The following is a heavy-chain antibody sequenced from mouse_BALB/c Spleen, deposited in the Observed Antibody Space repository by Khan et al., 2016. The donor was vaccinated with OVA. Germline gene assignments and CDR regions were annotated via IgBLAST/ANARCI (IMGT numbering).Heavy chain of an antibody. D-gene: IGHD1-3*01. Sequence: VELVESGAELVRPGVSVKISCKGSGYTFTDFAMHWVKQSHAKSLEWLGVISTYYGDADYNQKFKGKATMTVDKSSSTAYMELARLTSEDSAISYCARGSGNSRFAYWGQGTLVTVSA. J-gene: IGHJ3*01. CDR2: ISTYYGDA. CDR1: GYTFTDFA. CDR3: ARGSGNSRFAY. V-gene: IGHV1S137*01.